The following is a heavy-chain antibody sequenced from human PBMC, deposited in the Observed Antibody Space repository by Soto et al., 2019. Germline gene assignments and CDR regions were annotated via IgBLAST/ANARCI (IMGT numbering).Heavy chain of an antibody. V-gene: IGHV4-31*03. CDR2: IYYSGST. J-gene: IGHJ5*02. CDR1: GGSISSGGYY. D-gene: IGHD1-1*01. CDR3: ARGQVRNWNEDNWFDP. Sequence: SETLSLTCTVSGGSISSGGYYWSWIRQHPGKGLEWIGYIYYSGSTYYNPSLKSRVTISVDTSKNQFSLKLSSVTAADTAVYYCARGQVRNWNEDNWFDPWGQGTLVTVSS.